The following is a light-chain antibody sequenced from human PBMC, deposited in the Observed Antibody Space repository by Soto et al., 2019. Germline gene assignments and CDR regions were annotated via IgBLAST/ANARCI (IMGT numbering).Light chain of an antibody. CDR1: QSVSSY. CDR3: QQRSNGPPWT. V-gene: IGKV3-11*01. Sequence: SVLPMSNDTLYFSPGERATLSCRPSQSVSSYLAWYQQKPGQAPRLLIYDASNRATGIPARFSGSGSGTDFTLTISSLEPEDFAVYYCQQRSNGPPWTFGQGTKVDI. J-gene: IGKJ1*01. CDR2: DAS.